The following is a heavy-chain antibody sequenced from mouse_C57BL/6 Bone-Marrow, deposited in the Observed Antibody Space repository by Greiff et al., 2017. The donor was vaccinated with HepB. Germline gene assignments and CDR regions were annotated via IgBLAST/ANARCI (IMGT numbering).Heavy chain of an antibody. CDR2: IRSKSSNYAT. J-gene: IGHJ3*01. Sequence: EVKVEESGGGLVQPKGSLKLSCAASGFTFNTYAMHWVRQAPGKGLEWVARIRSKSSNYATYYADSVKDRFTISRDDSQSMLYLQMNNLKTEDTAMYYCVRGGGYYYGSSYVGFAYWGQGTLVTVSA. D-gene: IGHD1-1*01. V-gene: IGHV10-3*01. CDR3: VRGGGYYYGSSYVGFAY. CDR1: GFTFNTYA.